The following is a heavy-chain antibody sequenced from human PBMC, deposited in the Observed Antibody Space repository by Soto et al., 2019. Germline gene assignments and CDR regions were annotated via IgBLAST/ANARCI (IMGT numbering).Heavy chain of an antibody. Sequence: VGSLRLSCAASGFTFSSYAMSWVRQAPGKGLEWVSAISGSGGSTYYADSVKGRFTISRDNSKNTLYLQMNSLRAEDTAVYYCAKGQYYYDSSGYYPTHHDAFDIWGQGTMVTVSS. D-gene: IGHD3-22*01. V-gene: IGHV3-23*01. CDR1: GFTFSSYA. J-gene: IGHJ3*02. CDR3: AKGQYYYDSSGYYPTHHDAFDI. CDR2: ISGSGGST.